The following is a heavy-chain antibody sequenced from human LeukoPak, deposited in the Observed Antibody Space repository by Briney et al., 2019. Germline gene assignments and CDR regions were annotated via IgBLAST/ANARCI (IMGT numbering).Heavy chain of an antibody. CDR1: GYTFTELS. Sequence: GASVKVSCKVSGYTFTELSMHWVRQAPGQGLEWMGGFDPNDGETIYAQKFQGRVTMTEDTFTDTAYMELSSLRSEDTAVYYCASTWRMGATGGWSGYYYYMDVWGKGTTVTVSS. D-gene: IGHD1-26*01. V-gene: IGHV1-24*01. CDR3: ASTWRMGATGGWSGYYYYMDV. CDR2: FDPNDGET. J-gene: IGHJ6*03.